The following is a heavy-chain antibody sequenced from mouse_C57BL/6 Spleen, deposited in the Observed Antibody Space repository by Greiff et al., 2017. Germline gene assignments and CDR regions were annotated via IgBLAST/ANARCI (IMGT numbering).Heavy chain of an antibody. CDR1: GYTFPSYW. V-gene: IGHV1-64*01. CDR3: AIYYVNNYYAMDY. CDR2: IHPTSGST. J-gene: IGHJ4*01. Sequence: QVQLQQPGAELVKPGASVKLSCKASGYTFPSYWMHWVKQRPGQGLEWIGMIHPTSGSTNYNEKFKSKATLTVDKSSSTAYMQLSSLTSEDSAVYTCAIYYVNNYYAMDYWSQGTSLTVS. D-gene: IGHD2-1*01.